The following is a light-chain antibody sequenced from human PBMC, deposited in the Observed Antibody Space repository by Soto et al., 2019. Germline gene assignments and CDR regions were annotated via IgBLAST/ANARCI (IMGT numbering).Light chain of an antibody. CDR3: QQSYDMPWT. CDR2: AAD. CDR1: QSITNY. V-gene: IGKV1-39*01. Sequence: DIQFTQSPSTPAASVRATVTITCRASQSITNYLTWFQQKPGKAPSLLIFAADNLQDGVPSRFSGSGSGRDFSPTIRSLQPEDIATYSCQQSYDMPWTFGQGTKVDIK. J-gene: IGKJ1*01.